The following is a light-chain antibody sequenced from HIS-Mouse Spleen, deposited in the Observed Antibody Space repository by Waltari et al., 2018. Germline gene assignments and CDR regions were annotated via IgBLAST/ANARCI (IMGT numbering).Light chain of an antibody. Sequence: QSALTQPASVSGSPGQSITISCTGTSSDVGSYNLVSWYQQHPGKAPKLMIYGGSKRPSGGSNRCSGSKSGNTASLTISGLQAEDEADYYCCSYAGSSTVVFGGGTKLTVL. CDR2: GGS. CDR1: SSDVGSYNL. CDR3: CSYAGSSTVV. J-gene: IGLJ2*01. V-gene: IGLV2-23*01.